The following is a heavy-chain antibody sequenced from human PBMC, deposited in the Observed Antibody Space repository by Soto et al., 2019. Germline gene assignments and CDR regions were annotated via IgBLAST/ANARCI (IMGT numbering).Heavy chain of an antibody. D-gene: IGHD3-9*01. CDR2: IKQDGIEK. Sequence: EVQLVESGGGLVQPGGSLRLSCAASGFTFSSYWMSWVRQAPGKGLEWVANIKQDGIEKYYVDSVKGRFTIPRDNAKNSLNLQMNSLRAEDTAVYYCARGRRYFDWSSVYYFDYWGQGTLVTVSS. CDR3: ARGRRYFDWSSVYYFDY. CDR1: GFTFSSYW. J-gene: IGHJ4*02. V-gene: IGHV3-7*01.